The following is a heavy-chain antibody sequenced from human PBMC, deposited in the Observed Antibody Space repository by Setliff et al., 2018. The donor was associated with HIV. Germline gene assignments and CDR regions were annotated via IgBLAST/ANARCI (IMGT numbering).Heavy chain of an antibody. Sequence: GGSLRLSCAASGFAFSSSEMNWVRQAPGKGLEWVSYISSSGSSIYYGDSGKGRFTISRDNAKNSLYLQMNSLRAEDTAVYYCAKNDILTGYYAIDYWGQGMLVTVSS. J-gene: IGHJ4*02. CDR2: ISSSGSSI. CDR3: AKNDILTGYYAIDY. V-gene: IGHV3-48*03. D-gene: IGHD3-9*01. CDR1: GFAFSSSE.